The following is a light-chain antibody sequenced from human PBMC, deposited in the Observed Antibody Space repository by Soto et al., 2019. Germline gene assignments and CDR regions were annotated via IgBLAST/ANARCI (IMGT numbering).Light chain of an antibody. V-gene: IGKV1-5*01. CDR2: DAS. Sequence: DIQMTQSPSTLSASVGDRVTITCRASQSITNWLAWYQQKPGKAPKLLVYDASSLESGVPSTFSGSGSGTEFTLTTSSLQPDDFATYYCQQYNSYSPLTFGPGTRVDIK. CDR3: QQYNSYSPLT. CDR1: QSITNW. J-gene: IGKJ3*01.